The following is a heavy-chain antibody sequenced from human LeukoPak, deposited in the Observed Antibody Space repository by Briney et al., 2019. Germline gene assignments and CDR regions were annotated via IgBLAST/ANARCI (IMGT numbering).Heavy chain of an antibody. V-gene: IGHV4-4*07. Sequence: SETLSLTCTVSGGSISSYYWSWIRQPAGKGLEWIGRIYTSGSTNYNPSLKSRVTMSVDTSKNQFSLKLSSVTAADTAVYYCASQRIVVVVAASLHDAFDIWGQGTMVTVSS. CDR2: IYTSGST. CDR1: GGSISSYY. CDR3: ASQRIVVVVAASLHDAFDI. J-gene: IGHJ3*02. D-gene: IGHD2-15*01.